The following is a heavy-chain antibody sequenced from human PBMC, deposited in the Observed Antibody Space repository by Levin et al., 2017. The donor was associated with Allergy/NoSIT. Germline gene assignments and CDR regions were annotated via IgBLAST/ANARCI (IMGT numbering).Heavy chain of an antibody. Sequence: TSETLSLTCTVSGASVSSGVYYWSWIRQHPGTGLEFIGCIHPSGSTYYNPSLNSRITMSVDTSKNQISLKMTSVTAADTAVYYCARGLDYSKLGYWGQGTLVTVSS. J-gene: IGHJ4*02. CDR2: IHPSGST. V-gene: IGHV4-31*03. CDR1: GASVSSGVYY. CDR3: ARGLDYSKLGY. D-gene: IGHD4-11*01.